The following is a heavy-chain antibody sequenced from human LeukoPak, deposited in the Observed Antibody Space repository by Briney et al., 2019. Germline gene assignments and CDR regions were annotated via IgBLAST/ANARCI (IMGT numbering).Heavy chain of an antibody. Sequence: GGSLRLSCAASGFTFDDYAMHWVRQAPGKGLEWVSGISWNSGSIGYADSVKGRFTISRDNAKNSLYLQMNSLRAEDTALYYCARVPLLPGELRYGSWWFDPWGQGTLVTVSS. V-gene: IGHV3-9*01. J-gene: IGHJ5*02. CDR1: GFTFDDYA. CDR3: ARVPLLPGELRYGSWWFDP. CDR2: ISWNSGSI. D-gene: IGHD1-26*01.